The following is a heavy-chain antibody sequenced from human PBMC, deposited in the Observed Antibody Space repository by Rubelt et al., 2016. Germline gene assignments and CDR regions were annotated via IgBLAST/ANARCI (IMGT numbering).Heavy chain of an antibody. CDR3: ARASQGTAMALDY. CDR2: IHHSGST. V-gene: IGHV4-38-2*01. D-gene: IGHD5-18*01. Sequence: KGLEWIGSIHHSGSTYYSSSLKSRVTISVDTSKNQFSLRLTSVTAADTAVYYCARASQGTAMALDYWGQGTLVTVSS. J-gene: IGHJ4*02.